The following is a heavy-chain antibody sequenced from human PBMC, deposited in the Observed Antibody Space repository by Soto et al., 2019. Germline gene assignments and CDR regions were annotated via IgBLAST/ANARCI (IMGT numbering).Heavy chain of an antibody. CDR1: GFTFDDYA. D-gene: IGHD4-17*01. V-gene: IGHV3-9*01. J-gene: IGHJ3*02. Sequence: GGSLRLSCAASGFTFDDYAMHWVRQAPGKGLEWVSGISWNSGSIGYADSVKGRFTISRDNAKNSLYLQMNSLRAEDTAVYYCAKFDYEGFSAFDIWGQGTMVTVSS. CDR3: AKFDYEGFSAFDI. CDR2: ISWNSGSI.